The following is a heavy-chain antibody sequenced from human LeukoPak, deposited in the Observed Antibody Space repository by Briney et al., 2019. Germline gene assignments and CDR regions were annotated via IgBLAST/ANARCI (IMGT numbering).Heavy chain of an antibody. V-gene: IGHV3-23*01. J-gene: IGHJ3*02. D-gene: IGHD3-10*01. CDR2: ISGSGGST. CDR1: GFTFSRYD. Sequence: GGSLRLSCEASGFTFSRYDMNWVRQAPGKGLVWVSVISGSGGSTDYADSVKGRFSISRDNAKNSLYLQMNSLRDEDTAVYYCARDVVRGVAFDIWGQGTMVTVSS. CDR3: ARDVVRGVAFDI.